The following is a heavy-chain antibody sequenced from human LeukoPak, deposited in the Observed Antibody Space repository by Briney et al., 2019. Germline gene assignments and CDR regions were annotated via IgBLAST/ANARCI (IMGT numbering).Heavy chain of an antibody. CDR1: GFTFSSYA. V-gene: IGHV3-23*01. D-gene: IGHD2-2*01. CDR2: ISGSGGST. J-gene: IGHJ3*02. Sequence: QTGGSLRLSCAAPGFTFSSYAMSWVRQAPGKGLEGVSGISGSGGSTYYADSVKGRFTISRDNSKNTLYLQMNSLRAEDTAVYYCARHLVPTAMLTAFDIWGQGTMVTVSS. CDR3: ARHLVPTAMLTAFDI.